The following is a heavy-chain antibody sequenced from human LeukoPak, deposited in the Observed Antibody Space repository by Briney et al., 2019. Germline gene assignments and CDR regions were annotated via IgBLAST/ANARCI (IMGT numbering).Heavy chain of an antibody. J-gene: IGHJ3*02. Sequence: PGGSLRLSCAASGFTVSSNYMSWVRQAPGKGLEWVSVIYSGGSTYYADSVKGRFTISRDNAKKSLYLQMNSLRAEDTAVYYCARSELYSSSWYGDAFDIWGQGTMVTVSS. D-gene: IGHD6-13*01. V-gene: IGHV3-66*01. CDR1: GFTVSSNY. CDR3: ARSELYSSSWYGDAFDI. CDR2: IYSGGST.